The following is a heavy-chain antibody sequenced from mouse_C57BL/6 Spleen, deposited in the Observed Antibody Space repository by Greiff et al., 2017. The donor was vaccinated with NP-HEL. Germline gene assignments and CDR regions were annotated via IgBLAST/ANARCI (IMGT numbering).Heavy chain of an antibody. J-gene: IGHJ4*01. CDR3: ARYDDYGEGAYYYAMDY. CDR1: GYTFTSYW. CDR2: INPSNGGT. V-gene: IGHV1-53*01. Sequence: QVQLQQPGTELVKPGASVKLSCKASGYTFTSYWMHWVQQRPGQGLEWIGNINPSNGGTNYNEKFKSKATLTVDKSSSTAYMQLSSLTSEDSAVYYCARYDDYGEGAYYYAMDYWGQGTSFIVSS. D-gene: IGHD2-4*01.